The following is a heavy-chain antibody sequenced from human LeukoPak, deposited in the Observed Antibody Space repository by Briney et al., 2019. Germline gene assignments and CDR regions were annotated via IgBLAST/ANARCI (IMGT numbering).Heavy chain of an antibody. CDR1: GFTFSDYY. Sequence: GGSLRLSCAASGFTFSDYYMSWIRQAPGKGLEWVSYISSSGSTIYYADPVKGRFTISRDNAKNSLYLQMNSLRAEDTAVYYCAKDLLWFGDPPGAFDIWGQGTMVTVSS. CDR2: ISSSGSTI. J-gene: IGHJ3*02. V-gene: IGHV3-11*04. CDR3: AKDLLWFGDPPGAFDI. D-gene: IGHD3-10*01.